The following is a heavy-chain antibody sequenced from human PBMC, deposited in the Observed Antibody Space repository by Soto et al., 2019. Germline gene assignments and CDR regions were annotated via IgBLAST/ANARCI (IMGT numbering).Heavy chain of an antibody. CDR3: ASELEGAFDV. V-gene: IGHV1-69*01. J-gene: IGHJ3*01. CDR2: IIPMLGTT. Sequence: QVQLVQSGAEVKKPGSSVKVSCRTSGGTSYAVDWVRQAPGQGLEWMGGIIPMLGTTNYAENFQGRVTITADDSASTAYMELRSLRAAVTGVYYCASELEGAFDVWGQGTTVTVSA. CDR1: GGTSYA.